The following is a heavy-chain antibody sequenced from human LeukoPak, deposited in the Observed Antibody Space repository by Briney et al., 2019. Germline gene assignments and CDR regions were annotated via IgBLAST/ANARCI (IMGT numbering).Heavy chain of an antibody. D-gene: IGHD3-22*01. CDR1: GGSISSYY. CDR3: AGDRPTMIVVVDAFDI. J-gene: IGHJ3*02. V-gene: IGHV4-4*07. Sequence: SETLSLTCTVSGGSISSYYWSWIRQPAGKGLEWIGRIYTSGSTNYNPSLKSRVTMSVDTSKNQFSLKLSSVTAADTAVYYCAGDRPTMIVVVDAFDIWGQGTMVTVSS. CDR2: IYTSGST.